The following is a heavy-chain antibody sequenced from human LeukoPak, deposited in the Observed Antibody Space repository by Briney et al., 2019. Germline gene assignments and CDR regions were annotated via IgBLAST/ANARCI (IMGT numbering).Heavy chain of an antibody. J-gene: IGHJ4*02. CDR1: GGSISSSSYY. CDR2: IYYSGST. D-gene: IGHD3-22*01. V-gene: IGHV4-39*07. Sequence: SETLSLTCTVSGGSISSSSYYWGWIRQPPGKGLEWIGSIYYSGSTYHNPSLKSRVTISVDTSKNQFSLKLSSVTAADTAVYYCASRARYYYDSSGYLAVDYWGQGTLVTVSS. CDR3: ASRARYYYDSSGYLAVDY.